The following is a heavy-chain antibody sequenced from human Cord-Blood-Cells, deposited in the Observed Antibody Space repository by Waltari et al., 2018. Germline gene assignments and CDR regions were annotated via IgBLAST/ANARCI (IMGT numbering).Heavy chain of an antibody. CDR3: ARDIGNYRTTHVDNWFDP. CDR1: GGSMSRYF. CDR2: IYTSGST. J-gene: IGHJ5*02. Sequence: HVTLQDSGPGLEQHSVTLSLPCTVAGGSMSRYFWTWYRKTAGQGLEWLGRIYTSGSTNYNPSLKSRVTMSVDTSKNQFSLKLSSVTAADTAVYYCARDIGNYRTTHVDNWFDPWGQGTLVTVSS. D-gene: IGHD4-4*01. V-gene: IGHV4-4*07.